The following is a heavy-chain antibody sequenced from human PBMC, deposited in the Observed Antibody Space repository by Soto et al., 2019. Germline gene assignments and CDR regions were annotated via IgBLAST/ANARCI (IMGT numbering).Heavy chain of an antibody. CDR3: ARMAGPWYFDL. CDR2: VNHSGSS. Sequence: ASETLSLSCAVYGGSFSGFYWTWIRQPPGKGLEWIGDVNHSGSSNYNPPLKSRVTMSLDTSRNQFSLSLNSVTAADTAVYYCARMAGPWYFDLWGRGTLVTVSS. V-gene: IGHV4-34*01. J-gene: IGHJ2*01. CDR1: GGSFSGFY.